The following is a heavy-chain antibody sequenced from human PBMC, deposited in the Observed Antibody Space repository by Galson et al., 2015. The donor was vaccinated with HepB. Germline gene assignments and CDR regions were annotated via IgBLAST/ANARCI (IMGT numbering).Heavy chain of an antibody. V-gene: IGHV4-31*03. Sequence: TLSLTCTVSGGSISSGGYYWSWIRQHPGKGLEWTGYIYYSGSTYYNPSLKSRVTISVDTSKNQFSLKVRSVTAADTAVYYCARLLGGGDCRECWFDSWGQGTLVTVSS. CDR3: ARLLGGGDCRECWFDS. J-gene: IGHJ5*01. CDR2: IYYSGST. D-gene: IGHD2-21*02. CDR1: GGSISSGGYY.